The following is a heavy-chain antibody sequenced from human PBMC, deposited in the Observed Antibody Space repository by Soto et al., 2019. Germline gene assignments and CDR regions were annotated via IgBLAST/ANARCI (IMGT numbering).Heavy chain of an antibody. CDR2: INSDGSST. V-gene: IGHV3-74*01. CDR1: GFTFSSYW. J-gene: IGHJ3*02. CDR3: ARLGVEINAFDI. D-gene: IGHD2-21*01. Sequence: EVQLVESGGGLVQPGGSLRLSCAASGFTFSSYWMHWVRQAPGKGLVWVSRINSDGSSTSYADSVKGRFTISRDNAKYTLYLQMNSLRAEDTAVYYCARLGVEINAFDIWGQGTMVTVSS.